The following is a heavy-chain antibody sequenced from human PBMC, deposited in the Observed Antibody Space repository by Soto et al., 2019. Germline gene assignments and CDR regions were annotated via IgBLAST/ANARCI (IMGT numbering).Heavy chain of an antibody. CDR1: GFPFANTA. CDR3: EADSRNWNYAY. Sequence: SVKVSCKASGFPFANTAVQWVRQARGQRPDWIGLIVVGTGDTDSAQKFQERVTITRDTSTSTVYMELRSLRSDDTAVYFCEADSRNWNYAYWGQGTVVTVSS. D-gene: IGHD1-7*01. CDR2: IVVGTGDT. J-gene: IGHJ4*02. V-gene: IGHV1-58*01.